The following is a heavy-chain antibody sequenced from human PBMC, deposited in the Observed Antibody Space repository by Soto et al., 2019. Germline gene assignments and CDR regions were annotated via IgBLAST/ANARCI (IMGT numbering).Heavy chain of an antibody. CDR1: GGSISSYY. CDR3: AGWSRDYYYYYGMDV. D-gene: IGHD2-15*01. V-gene: IGHV4-59*01. Sequence: QVQLQESGPGLVKPSETLSLTCTVSGGSISSYYWSWIRQPPGKGLEWIGYIYYSGSTNYNPSLKSRVTISVDTSKHQFSLKLSSVTAADTAVYYCAGWSRDYYYYYGMDVWGQGSTVTVSS. J-gene: IGHJ6*02. CDR2: IYYSGST.